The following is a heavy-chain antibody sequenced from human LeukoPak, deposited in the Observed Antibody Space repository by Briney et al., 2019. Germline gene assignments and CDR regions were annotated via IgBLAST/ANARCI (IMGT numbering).Heavy chain of an antibody. D-gene: IGHD1-1*01. V-gene: IGHV6-1*01. CDR1: GDSVSTNSAA. J-gene: IGHJ4*02. CDR3: ARGNNWGESGFDY. CDR2: TYYRSKWYN. Sequence: SQTLSLTCAISGDSVSTNSAAWNWIRQSPSRGIEWLGRTYYRSKWYNDYAVFVKSRITIKPETSKNQFSLQLTSVTPEDTAVYYCARGNNWGESGFDYWGQGTLVTVSS.